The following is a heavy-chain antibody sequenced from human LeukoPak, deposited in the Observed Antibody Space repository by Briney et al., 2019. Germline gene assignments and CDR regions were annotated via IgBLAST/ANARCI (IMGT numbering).Heavy chain of an antibody. J-gene: IGHJ4*02. CDR3: ARDQSHGRHYFDY. V-gene: IGHV4-38-2*02. CDR2: IHHSGST. CDR1: SYSISSGYY. D-gene: IGHD5-24*01. Sequence: PSETLSLTCAVSSYSISSGYYWGWIRQPPGKGLEWIGNIHHSGSTYYNPSLKSRVTISLDTSKNQFSLRLSSVTAADTAVYYCARDQSHGRHYFDYWGQGILVTVSS.